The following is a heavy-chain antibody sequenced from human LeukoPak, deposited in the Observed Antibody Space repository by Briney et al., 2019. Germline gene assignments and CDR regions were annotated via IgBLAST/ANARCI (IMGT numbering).Heavy chain of an antibody. CDR1: GGTFSSYA. D-gene: IGHD6-19*01. CDR2: IIPIFGTA. Sequence: ASVKVSCKASGGTFSSYAISWVRQAPGQGLEWMGGIIPIFGTANYAQKFQGRVTITADKSTSTAYMELSSLRSEDTAVYYCARSLAINAPYSSGWYDGIVGATGAYYFDYWGQGTLVTVSS. J-gene: IGHJ4*02. V-gene: IGHV1-69*06. CDR3: ARSLAINAPYSSGWYDGIVGATGAYYFDY.